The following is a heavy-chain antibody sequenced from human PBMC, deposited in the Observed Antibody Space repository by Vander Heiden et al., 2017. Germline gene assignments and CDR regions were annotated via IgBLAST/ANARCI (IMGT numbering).Heavy chain of an antibody. Sequence: QVQMQEAGPGLVKPSETLSLTCEASGYPISSGYHWDWIRQPQEKGLEWIEYIYHSGGSYYNPSLRSRATISVDTSNNRFSLNLRSVTDADTAIYYCGRYGSGFDLWGQGTLVTVSS. CDR3: GRYGSGFDL. CDR2: IYHSGGS. J-gene: IGHJ5*02. D-gene: IGHD2-2*03. CDR1: GYPISSGYH. V-gene: IGHV4-38-2*01.